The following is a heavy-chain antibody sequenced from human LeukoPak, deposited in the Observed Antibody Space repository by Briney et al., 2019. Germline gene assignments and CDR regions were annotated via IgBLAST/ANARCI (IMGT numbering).Heavy chain of an antibody. V-gene: IGHV4-59*08. CDR2: IYYSGST. CDR3: ARHHCSGGSCYSKDYYYGMDV. CDR1: GGSISSYY. D-gene: IGHD2-15*01. Sequence: SETLSLTCTVSGGSISSYYWSWIRQPPGKGLEWIGYIYYSGSTNYNPSLKSRVTISVDTSKNQFSLKLSSVTAADTAVYYCARHHCSGGSCYSKDYYYGMDVWGQGTTVTVSS. J-gene: IGHJ6*02.